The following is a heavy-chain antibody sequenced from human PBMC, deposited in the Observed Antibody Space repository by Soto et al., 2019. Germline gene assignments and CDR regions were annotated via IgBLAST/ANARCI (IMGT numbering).Heavy chain of an antibody. J-gene: IGHJ3*02. CDR1: GFPFSTYA. D-gene: IGHD6-19*01. CDR2: ISGSGGAT. V-gene: IGHV3-23*01. Sequence: EVQLLESGGGLVQPGGSLRLSCAAAGFPFSTYAMTWVRQTPAKGLEWVSTISGSGGATYYADSVKGRFTISRDNSKNTLSLQMNSLRAEDSAMYYCAKGRRSGWAQDVFDIWGQGTLVTVSS. CDR3: AKGRRSGWAQDVFDI.